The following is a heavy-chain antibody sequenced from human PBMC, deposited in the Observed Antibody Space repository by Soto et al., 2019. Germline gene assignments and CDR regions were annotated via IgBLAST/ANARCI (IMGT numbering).Heavy chain of an antibody. J-gene: IGHJ5*02. Sequence: GSSVKVSCKASGATFSSYAISWVRQAPGQGLEWMGGIIPIFGTANYAQKFQGRVTITADESTSTAYCVVSGPRFEDTAVYYCARATHFWRPDHARPSQCWFDPWRQGTLGTVAS. CDR1: GATFSSYA. CDR2: IIPIFGTA. CDR3: ARATHFWRPDHARPSQCWFDP. V-gene: IGHV1-69*13. D-gene: IGHD3-3*02.